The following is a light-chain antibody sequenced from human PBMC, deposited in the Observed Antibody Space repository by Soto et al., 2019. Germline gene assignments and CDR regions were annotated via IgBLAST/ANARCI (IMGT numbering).Light chain of an antibody. CDR3: QQYNNWWT. CDR2: GAS. CDR1: QSVSSN. J-gene: IGKJ1*01. Sequence: EIVMTQSPVTLSVSPGERATLSCRAGQSVSSNLAWYQQKPGQAPRLLIYGASTRATGIPARFTGSGSGTEFTLTINSLQFDDSAVYYCQQYNNWWTFGQGTKVEIK. V-gene: IGKV3-15*01.